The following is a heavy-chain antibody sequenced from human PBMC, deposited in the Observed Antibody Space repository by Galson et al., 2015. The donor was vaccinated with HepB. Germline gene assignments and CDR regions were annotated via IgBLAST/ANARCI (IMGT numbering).Heavy chain of an antibody. CDR2: IWYDASNK. CDR1: GFASSGYA. CDR3: VRGSDQPHL. D-gene: IGHD2-2*01. Sequence: SLRLSCAASGFASSGYAMHWVRQAPGKGLEWVAVIWYDASNKNYADSVKGRFTISRDNSKNMMYLQMNSLRVEDTALYFCVRGSDQPHLWGQGALVTVSS. V-gene: IGHV3-30*04. J-gene: IGHJ4*02.